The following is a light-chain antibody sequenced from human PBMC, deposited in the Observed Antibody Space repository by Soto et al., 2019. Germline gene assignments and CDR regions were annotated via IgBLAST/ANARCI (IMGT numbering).Light chain of an antibody. V-gene: IGKV1-12*01. J-gene: IGKJ4*01. CDR3: QQANSFPLT. Sequence: DIQMTQSPSSVSASVGDRVTITCRASQGISSWLARYQQKPGKAPKLLIYAASSLQSGVTSRFSGSADRTDFTRTISSLQPEDFATYYWQQANSFPLTFGGGTKVEIK. CDR1: QGISSW. CDR2: AAS.